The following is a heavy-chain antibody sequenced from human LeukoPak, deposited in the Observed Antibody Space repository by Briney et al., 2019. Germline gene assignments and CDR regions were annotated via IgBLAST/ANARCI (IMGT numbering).Heavy chain of an antibody. CDR3: AELGITMIGGV. J-gene: IGHJ6*04. V-gene: IGHV3-23*01. CDR2: ITPDAGRT. D-gene: IGHD3-10*02. CDR1: GFTFSTYG. Sequence: GGSLRLSCAASGFTFSTYGMNWVRQAPGKGLEWVSGITPDAGRTYYADSVKGRFTIYRDNSKNTVYLQMNSLGAEDTAVYYCAELGITMIGGVWGKGTTVTISS.